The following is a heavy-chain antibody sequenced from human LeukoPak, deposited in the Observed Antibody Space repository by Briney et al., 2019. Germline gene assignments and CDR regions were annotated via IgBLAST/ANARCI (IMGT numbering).Heavy chain of an antibody. CDR3: ARGGYTYGAAYDAFDI. Sequence: ASMKDSCKASRYTFTSYDITWVRQAPGQGHEWMGRVSAYNGNTNYAQKLQGRVTMTTDTSTSTAYLELRSLRSDDTGVYYCARGGYTYGAAYDAFDIWGQGTMVTVSS. D-gene: IGHD5-18*01. CDR2: VSAYNGNT. V-gene: IGHV1-18*01. J-gene: IGHJ3*02. CDR1: RYTFTSYD.